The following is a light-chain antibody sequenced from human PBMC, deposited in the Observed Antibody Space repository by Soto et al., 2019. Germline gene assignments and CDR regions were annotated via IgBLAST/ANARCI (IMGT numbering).Light chain of an antibody. CDR2: EVT. Sequence: QSALTQPASVSGSPGQSIAISCTGTSSDVGGYDYVSWYQQHPDKAPKLMIYEVTKRPSWVCNCFSGSKSGNTASLTISGLQPEDEADYYCSSHTSGSTRVFGSGTKLTVL. CDR3: SSHTSGSTRV. J-gene: IGLJ1*01. V-gene: IGLV2-14*01. CDR1: SSDVGGYDY.